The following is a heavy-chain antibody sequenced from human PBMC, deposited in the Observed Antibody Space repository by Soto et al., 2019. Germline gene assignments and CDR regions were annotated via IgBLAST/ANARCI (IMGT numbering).Heavy chain of an antibody. J-gene: IGHJ4*02. CDR1: GYTFTNYY. D-gene: IGHD5-12*01. CDR3: ARGGPEMATIGGFDY. V-gene: IGHV1-46*01. CDR2: INPSGGST. Sequence: QVQLVQSGAEVKKPGASVKVSCKASGYTFTNYYIHWVRQAPGQGLEWMGIINPSGGSTNYAQNFQGRVTLTRDTSTSTVYMELSSRRSEDTAVYYCARGGPEMATIGGFDYWGQGTLVTVSS.